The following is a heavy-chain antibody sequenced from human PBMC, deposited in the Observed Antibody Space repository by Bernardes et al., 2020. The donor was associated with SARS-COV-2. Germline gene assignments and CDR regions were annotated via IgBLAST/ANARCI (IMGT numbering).Heavy chain of an antibody. CDR3: ATVVGYSYGGGWFDP. V-gene: IGHV1-18*01. J-gene: IGHJ5*02. CDR2: ISGYNGDT. CDR1: GYTFSSYG. D-gene: IGHD5-18*01. Sequence: AAGKDSCKASGYTFSSYGISWVRQAPGQGLEWMGWISGYNGDTTYDQKFQDRLTMTTDTSTTTAYMELRSLTSDDTAVYYCATVVGYSYGGGWFDPWGQGTLVTVSS.